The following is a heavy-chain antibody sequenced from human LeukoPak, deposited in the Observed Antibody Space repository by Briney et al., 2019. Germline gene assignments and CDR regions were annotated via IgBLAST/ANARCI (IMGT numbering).Heavy chain of an antibody. D-gene: IGHD3-22*01. V-gene: IGHV3-30*04. CDR2: ISYDGSNK. CDR1: GFTFSSYA. CDR3: ARGQSYYDSSGSHYFDY. Sequence: GGSLRLSCAASGFTFSSYAMHWVRQAPGKGLEWVAVISYDGSNKYYADSVKGRFTISRDNSKNTLYLQMNSLRAEDTAVYYCARGQSYYDSSGSHYFDYWGQGTLVTVSS. J-gene: IGHJ4*02.